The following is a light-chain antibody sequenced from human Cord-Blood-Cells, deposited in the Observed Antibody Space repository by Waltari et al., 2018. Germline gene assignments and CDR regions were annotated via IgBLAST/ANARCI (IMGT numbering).Light chain of an antibody. V-gene: IGKV3-15*01. CDR2: GAS. Sequence: EIVLTQSPATLSVSQGERATLSCRASQSVSSNLAWYQQKPGQAPSLLIYGASTRATGIPAMCSGSGSGTEVTLTVSSLQSEDFAVYYCQQYNNWPPITFGQGTRVEIK. J-gene: IGKJ5*01. CDR3: QQYNNWPPIT. CDR1: QSVSSN.